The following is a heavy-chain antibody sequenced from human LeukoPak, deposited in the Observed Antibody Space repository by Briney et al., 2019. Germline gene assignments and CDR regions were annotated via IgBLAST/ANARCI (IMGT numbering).Heavy chain of an antibody. J-gene: IGHJ3*02. CDR1: GGSISSGGYY. V-gene: IGHV4-31*03. Sequence: SETLSLTCSVSGGSISSGGYYWSWIRPHPGKGLEWIGYIYYSGSTYYNPSLKSRVTISVDTSKNQFSLKLSSVTAADTAVYYCARAPRYDFVWGSYAFDIWGQGTMVTVSS. D-gene: IGHD3-16*01. CDR2: IYYSGST. CDR3: ARAPRYDFVWGSYAFDI.